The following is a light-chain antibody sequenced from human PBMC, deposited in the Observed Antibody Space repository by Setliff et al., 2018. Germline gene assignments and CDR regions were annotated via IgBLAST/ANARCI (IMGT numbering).Light chain of an antibody. Sequence: SYELTQPPSVPVAPGKTARITCGGNNIGGKSVNWYQQKPGQAPVLVIYYDSDRPSGIPERFSGSNSGNTATLTISRVEAGDEADYYCQVWDSSSDHSVVFGGGTK. J-gene: IGLJ2*01. V-gene: IGLV3-21*04. CDR3: QVWDSSSDHSVV. CDR1: NIGGKS. CDR2: YDS.